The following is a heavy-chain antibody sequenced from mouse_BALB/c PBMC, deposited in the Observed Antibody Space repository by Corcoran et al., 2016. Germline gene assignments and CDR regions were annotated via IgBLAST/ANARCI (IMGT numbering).Heavy chain of an antibody. J-gene: IGHJ4*01. CDR2: INTYTGEP. Sequence: QIQLVQSGPELKKPGETVKISCKASGYTFTNYGMNWVKQAPGKGLKWMAWINTYTGEPTYADELKGRFAFSLETPASTAYLQINNRKNEDMATYFCAREPYAMDYWGQGTSVTVSS. V-gene: IGHV9-1*02. CDR3: AREPYAMDY. CDR1: GYTFTNYG.